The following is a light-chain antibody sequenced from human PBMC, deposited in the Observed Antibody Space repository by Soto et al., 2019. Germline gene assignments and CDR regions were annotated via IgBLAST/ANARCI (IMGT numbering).Light chain of an antibody. CDR1: KSDVGVYDF. J-gene: IGLJ1*01. CDR3: KSYAGSNTYV. Sequence: QSALAQPPSASGSPGQSVTITCTGTKSDVGVYDFVSWYQHHPGKAPQLLIYEVVRRPSGVPDRFSGSKSGNTASLTVSGLQAADEADYFCKSYAGSNTYVFGSGTKVTVL. V-gene: IGLV2-8*01. CDR2: EVV.